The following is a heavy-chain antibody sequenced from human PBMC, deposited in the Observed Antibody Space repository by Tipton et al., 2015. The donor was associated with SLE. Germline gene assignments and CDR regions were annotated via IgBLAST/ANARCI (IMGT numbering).Heavy chain of an antibody. CDR3: AKDGSRRWHIVVVPAAPFDY. V-gene: IGHV3-23*01. CDR1: GFTFSSYA. D-gene: IGHD2-2*01. Sequence: SLRLSCAASGFTFSSYAMSWVRQAPGKGLEWVSAISGSGGSTYYADSVKGRFTISRDNSKNTLYLQMNSLRAEDTAVYYCAKDGSRRWHIVVVPAAPFDYWGQGTLVTVSS. CDR2: ISGSGGST. J-gene: IGHJ4*02.